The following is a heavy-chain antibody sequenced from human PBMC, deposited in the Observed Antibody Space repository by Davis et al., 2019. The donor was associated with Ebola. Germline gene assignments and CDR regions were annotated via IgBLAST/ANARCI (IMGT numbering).Heavy chain of an antibody. Sequence: AASVKVSCKASGYTFTSYAMNWVRQAPGQGLEWMGWISAYNGNTKYAQKLQGRVTMTTDSSTSTAYMELRSLRSDDTAVYYCARERFGDSDYWGQGTLVTVSS. CDR3: ARERFGDSDY. CDR1: GYTFTSYA. J-gene: IGHJ4*02. CDR2: ISAYNGNT. V-gene: IGHV1-18*01. D-gene: IGHD3-10*01.